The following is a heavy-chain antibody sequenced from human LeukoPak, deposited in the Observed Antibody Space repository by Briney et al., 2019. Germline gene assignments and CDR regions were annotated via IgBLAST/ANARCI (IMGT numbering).Heavy chain of an antibody. CDR3: ARDEDTSSHYSRFDY. CDR2: IWSDGSKK. D-gene: IGHD3-22*01. CDR1: GFTFNYYG. Sequence: PGGSLRLSCAASGFTFNYYGMHWVRQAPGKGLEWVAVIWSDGSKKYYADSVKGRFTVSRDDSKSTLYLQMNSLRVEDTALYFCARDEDTSSHYSRFDYWGQGTLVTVSS. V-gene: IGHV3-33*01. J-gene: IGHJ4*02.